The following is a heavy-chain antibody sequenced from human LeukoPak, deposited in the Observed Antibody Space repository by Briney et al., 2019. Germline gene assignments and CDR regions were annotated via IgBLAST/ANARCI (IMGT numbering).Heavy chain of an antibody. J-gene: IGHJ4*02. Sequence: GASVKVSCKASGGTFSSYGVSWVRQAPGQGLEWMGGIIPIFRTATYAQKFRGRVTITADESMSIAYMELSSLRSEDTAVYYCARSQRAGYNVYHFDYWGQGTLVTVSS. D-gene: IGHD5-24*01. CDR1: GGTFSSYG. CDR3: ARSQRAGYNVYHFDY. CDR2: IIPIFRTA. V-gene: IGHV1-69*13.